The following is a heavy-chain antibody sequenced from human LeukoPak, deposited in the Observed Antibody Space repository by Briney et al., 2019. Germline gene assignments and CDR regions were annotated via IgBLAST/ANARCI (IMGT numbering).Heavy chain of an antibody. CDR3: ARVMGSGTYYLYYYGMDV. CDR2: ISSSSTYI. Sequence: GGSLRLSRAASGFTFSSYSMNWVRQAPGKGLEWVSSISSSSTYIYYADSVRGRFTISRDNAKNSLYLQMNSLRAEDTAVYCCARVMGSGTYYLYYYGMDVWGQGTTVTVSS. CDR1: GFTFSSYS. D-gene: IGHD3-10*01. J-gene: IGHJ6*02. V-gene: IGHV3-21*01.